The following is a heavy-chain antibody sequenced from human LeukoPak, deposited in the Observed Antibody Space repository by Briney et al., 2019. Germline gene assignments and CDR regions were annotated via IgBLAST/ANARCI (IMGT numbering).Heavy chain of an antibody. Sequence: SQTPSLTCTVSGGSIRSDDYYWSWIRQPPGKGLEWIGNIYKSGSTYYNPSLKSRVTMSLDTSKNQFSLRLSSVTAADTAVYYCARGSGWSLGYWGQGTLVTVSS. V-gene: IGHV4-30-4*01. D-gene: IGHD6-19*01. CDR2: IYKSGST. CDR3: ARGSGWSLGY. CDR1: GGSIRSDDYY. J-gene: IGHJ4*02.